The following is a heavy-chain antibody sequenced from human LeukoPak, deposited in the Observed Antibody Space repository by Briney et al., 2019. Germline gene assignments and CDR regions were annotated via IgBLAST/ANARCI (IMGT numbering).Heavy chain of an antibody. CDR3: ARDRGYTYGYGYYYYGMDV. D-gene: IGHD5-18*01. CDR2: IYSGGST. Sequence: GGSLRLSCAASGFTVRSNYVSCVSQAPGKGLEWVSVIYSGGSTYYADSVKGRFTISRDNSKNTLYLQMNSLRAEDTAVYYCARDRGYTYGYGYYYYGMDVWGQGTTVTVSS. J-gene: IGHJ6*02. CDR1: GFTVRSNY. V-gene: IGHV3-53*01.